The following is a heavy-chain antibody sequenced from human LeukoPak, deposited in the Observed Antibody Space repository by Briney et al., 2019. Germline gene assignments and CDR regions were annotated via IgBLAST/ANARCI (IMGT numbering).Heavy chain of an antibody. D-gene: IGHD1-26*01. Sequence: SETLSLTCTVSGGPISSYYWSWIRQPPGKGLEWIGYVYYSGRTNYNPSLKSRVTISVDTSKNQFSLKLSSVTAADTAVYYCARTFSESYYYYGMDVWGQGTTVTVSS. CDR1: GGPISSYY. CDR3: ARTFSESYYYYGMDV. CDR2: VYYSGRT. J-gene: IGHJ6*02. V-gene: IGHV4-59*01.